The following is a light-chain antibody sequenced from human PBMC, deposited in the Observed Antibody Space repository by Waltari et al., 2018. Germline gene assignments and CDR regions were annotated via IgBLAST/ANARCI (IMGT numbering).Light chain of an antibody. V-gene: IGKV3-11*01. J-gene: IGKJ4*01. CDR1: QSVSSN. CDR3: QQRTSWPPGLS. Sequence: EIVLTQSPATLSLSPGERATLSCRASQSVSSNLAWYQQKPGQAPRLLIYDVSSRATGIPARISARGAGTDFTLTISSLEPEDSAVYYCQQRTSWPPGLSFGGGTNVEIK. CDR2: DVS.